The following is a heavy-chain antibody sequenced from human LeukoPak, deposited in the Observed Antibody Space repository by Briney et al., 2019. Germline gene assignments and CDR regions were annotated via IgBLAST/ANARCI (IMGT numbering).Heavy chain of an antibody. J-gene: IGHJ4*02. CDR1: GFTFSSYA. CDR2: ISGSGAST. Sequence: GGSLRLSCAASGFTFSSYAMKWVRQAPGKGLEWVSTISGSGASTYYADSVKGRFTISRDNSQNTVYLQMNSLRAEDTAVYYCARDGRSSGPGDYWGQGTLVTVSS. CDR3: ARDGRSSGPGDY. V-gene: IGHV3-23*01. D-gene: IGHD6-19*01.